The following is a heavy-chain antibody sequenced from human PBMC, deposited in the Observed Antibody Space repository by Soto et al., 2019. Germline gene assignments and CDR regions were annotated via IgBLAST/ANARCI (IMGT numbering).Heavy chain of an antibody. CDR1: GYTFTSYA. V-gene: IGHV1-3*01. CDR3: AIDLIAVAGHTRPFDY. J-gene: IGHJ4*02. CDR2: INAGNGNT. D-gene: IGHD6-19*01. Sequence: ASVKVSCKASGYTFTSYAMHWVRQAPGQRLEWMGWINAGNGNTKYSQKFQGRVTITRDTSASTAYMELSSLRSEDTAVYYCAIDLIAVAGHTRPFDYWGQGTLVTVSS.